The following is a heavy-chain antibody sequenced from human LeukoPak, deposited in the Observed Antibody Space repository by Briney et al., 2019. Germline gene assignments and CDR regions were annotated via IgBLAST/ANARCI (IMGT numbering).Heavy chain of an antibody. CDR2: INPNSGGT. Sequence: SVKVSCKASGYTFTGYYMHWVRQAPGQGLEWMGWINPNSGGTNYAQKFQGRVTMTRDTSISTAYMELSSLRSEDTAVYYCAKGYSYGPNWFDPWGQGTLVTVSS. V-gene: IGHV1-2*02. CDR3: AKGYSYGPNWFDP. CDR1: GYTFTGYY. J-gene: IGHJ5*02. D-gene: IGHD5-18*01.